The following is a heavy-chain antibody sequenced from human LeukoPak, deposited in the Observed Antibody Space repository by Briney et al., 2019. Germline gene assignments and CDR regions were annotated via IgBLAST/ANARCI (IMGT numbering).Heavy chain of an antibody. CDR1: GGSFSGYY. D-gene: IGHD6-6*01. CDR2: INHSGST. J-gene: IGHJ4*02. CDR3: ARGQGVAARDY. V-gene: IGHV4-34*01. Sequence: SETLSLXCAVYGGSFSGYYWSWSRQPPGKGLESIGEINHSGSTNYNPSLKSRITISVDTSKNQFSLKLSSVTAADTAVYYCARGQGVAARDYWGQGTLVTVSS.